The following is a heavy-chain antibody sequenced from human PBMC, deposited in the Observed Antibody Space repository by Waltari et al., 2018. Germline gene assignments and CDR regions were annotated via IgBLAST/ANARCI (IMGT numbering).Heavy chain of an antibody. D-gene: IGHD1-26*01. J-gene: IGHJ4*02. CDR1: AIIFSDDW. CDR3: AREELGSYLIDY. Sequence: EVKLVESGGGLVQQGGSLRLHREGPAIIFSDDWMSWVRQAPGKGLEWVANVKQDEHDKYYADSVRGRFTISRDHARVYLQMNDLRAEDTAVYYCAREELGSYLIDYWGQGTLVTVSS. V-gene: IGHV3-7*03. CDR2: VKQDEHDK.